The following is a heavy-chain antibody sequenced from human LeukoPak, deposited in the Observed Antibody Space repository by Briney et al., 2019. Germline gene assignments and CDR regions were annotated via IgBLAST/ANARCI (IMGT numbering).Heavy chain of an antibody. CDR3: ARGKYSSLDS. D-gene: IGHD6-6*01. J-gene: IGHJ4*02. CDR1: GDSLFTNGVA. CDR2: TYYRSKWSF. V-gene: IGHV6-1*01. Sequence: SQTLSLTCDISGDSLFTNGVAWNWIRQSPSRGLEWLGRTYYRSKWSFEYALSVKSRIVIDADTSKNQFSLQLGSVTPEDTAVYYCARGKYSSLDSWGQGTLVTVSS.